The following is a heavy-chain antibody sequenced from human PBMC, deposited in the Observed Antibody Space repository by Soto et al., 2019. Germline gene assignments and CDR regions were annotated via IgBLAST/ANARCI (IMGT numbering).Heavy chain of an antibody. D-gene: IGHD6-19*01. V-gene: IGHV4-59*01. J-gene: IGHJ6*02. Sequence: SETLSLTCTVSGGSISSYYWSWIRQPPGKGLEWIGYIYYSGSTNYNPSLKSRVTISVDTSKNQFSLKLSSVTAADTAVYYCARGIEGWYQGRYYYGMYVWGQGTTVTVSS. CDR3: ARGIEGWYQGRYYYGMYV. CDR1: GGSISSYY. CDR2: IYYSGST.